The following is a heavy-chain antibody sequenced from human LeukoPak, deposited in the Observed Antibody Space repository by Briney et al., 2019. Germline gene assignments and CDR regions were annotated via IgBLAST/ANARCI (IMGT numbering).Heavy chain of an antibody. V-gene: IGHV3-23*01. CDR1: GFTFSSYS. Sequence: GGSLRLSCAASGFTFSSYSMNWVRQAPGKGLEWVSAISGSGGSTYYADSVKGRFTISRDNSKNTLYLQMNSLRAEDTAVYYCAKEKGAYSSSWLASNWGQGTLVTVSS. CDR2: ISGSGGST. CDR3: AKEKGAYSSSWLASN. J-gene: IGHJ4*02. D-gene: IGHD6-13*01.